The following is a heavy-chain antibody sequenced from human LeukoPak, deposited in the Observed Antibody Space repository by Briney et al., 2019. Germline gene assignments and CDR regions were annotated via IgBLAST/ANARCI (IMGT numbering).Heavy chain of an antibody. V-gene: IGHV4-39*01. CDR1: GGSISSSSYY. CDR3: ASSLRYVTVVVISEAFDI. D-gene: IGHD3-22*01. J-gene: IGHJ3*02. CDR2: IYYSGST. Sequence: SETLSLTCTVSGGSISSSSYYWGWIRQPPGKGLEWIGSIYYSGSTYYNPSLKSRVTISVDTSKNQFSLKLSSVTAADAAVYYCASSLRYVTVVVISEAFDIWGQGTMVTVSS.